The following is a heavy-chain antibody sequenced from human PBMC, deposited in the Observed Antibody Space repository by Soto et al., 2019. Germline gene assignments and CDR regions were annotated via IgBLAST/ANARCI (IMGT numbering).Heavy chain of an antibody. J-gene: IGHJ6*02. V-gene: IGHV4-31*03. D-gene: IGHD6-6*01. CDR2: IYYSGST. Sequence: SETLSLTCTVSGGSISSGGYYWSWIRQHPGKGLEWIGYIYYSGSTYYNPSLKSRVTISVDTSKNQFSLKLSSVTAADTAVYYCARFSIAARPHYGMDVWGQGTTVTVSS. CDR3: ARFSIAARPHYGMDV. CDR1: GGSISSGGYY.